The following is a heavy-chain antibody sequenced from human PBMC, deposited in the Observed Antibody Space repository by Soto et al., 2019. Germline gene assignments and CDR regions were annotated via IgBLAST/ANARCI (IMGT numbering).Heavy chain of an antibody. V-gene: IGHV4-59*01. D-gene: IGHD3-10*01. J-gene: IGHJ6*02. Sequence: SGTLSLTCTVSGDSISSYDGSWIRQPPGKGLEWIGYIYYSGSTNYNPSLKSRVTISVDTSKNQFSLKLSSVTAADTAVYYCARGGRKWFGELSDYLYYYYYGMDVWGQGTTVTVSS. CDR3: ARGGRKWFGELSDYLYYYYYGMDV. CDR1: GDSISSYD. CDR2: IYYSGST.